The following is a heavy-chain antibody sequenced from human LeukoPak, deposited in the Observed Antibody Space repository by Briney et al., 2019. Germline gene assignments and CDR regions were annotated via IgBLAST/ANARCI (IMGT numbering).Heavy chain of an antibody. CDR1: GGSISSYY. CDR3: ATSNYGDYGTLNYYYYGMDV. V-gene: IGHV4-59*08. Sequence: KSSETLSLTCTVSGGSISSYYWSWIRQPPGKGLEWIGYIYYSGSTNYNPSLKSRVTISVDTSKNQFSLKLSSVTAADTAVYYCATSNYGDYGTLNYYYYGMDVWGQGTTVTVSS. J-gene: IGHJ6*02. D-gene: IGHD4-17*01. CDR2: IYYSGST.